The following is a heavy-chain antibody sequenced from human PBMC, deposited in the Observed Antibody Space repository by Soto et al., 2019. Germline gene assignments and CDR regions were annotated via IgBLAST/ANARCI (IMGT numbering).Heavy chain of an antibody. CDR1: GGTFSTYD. CDR3: AHEAGHERGFDP. Sequence: QVQLVQSGAEVKKPGSSVKVSCKASGGTFSTYDISWVRQAPGQGLEWMGGIISLLDIEHYSEKVQGRVTITADESTSTFYMELSSLRFEDTAVYYCAHEAGHERGFDPWGQGTLVTVSS. J-gene: IGHJ5*02. CDR2: IISLLDIE. V-gene: IGHV1-69*01. D-gene: IGHD6-13*01.